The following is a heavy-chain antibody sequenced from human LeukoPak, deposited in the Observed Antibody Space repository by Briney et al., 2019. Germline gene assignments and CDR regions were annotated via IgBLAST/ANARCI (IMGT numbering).Heavy chain of an antibody. J-gene: IGHJ4*02. CDR1: GFTFSSYA. Sequence: GGSLRLSCAASGFTFSSYAMNWVRQTPGKGLEWVSSISSSSSSIYYADSVKGRFTISRDNAKNSLYLQVNSLRAEDTAVYYCARSYSGSYYSTFDYWGQGTLVTVSS. CDR2: ISSSSSSI. CDR3: ARSYSGSYYSTFDY. D-gene: IGHD1-26*01. V-gene: IGHV3-21*01.